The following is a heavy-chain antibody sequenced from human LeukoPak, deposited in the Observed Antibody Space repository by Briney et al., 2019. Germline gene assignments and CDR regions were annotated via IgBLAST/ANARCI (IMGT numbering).Heavy chain of an antibody. CDR2: INHSGST. D-gene: IGHD6-13*01. V-gene: IGHV4-34*01. CDR3: ASTGIAAAGFDY. Sequence: PSETLSPTCAVYGGSFSGYYWSWIRQPPGKGLEWIGEINHSGSTNYNPSLKSRVTISVDTSKNQFSLKLSSVTAADTAVYYCASTGIAAAGFDYWGQGTLVTVSS. CDR1: GGSFSGYY. J-gene: IGHJ4*02.